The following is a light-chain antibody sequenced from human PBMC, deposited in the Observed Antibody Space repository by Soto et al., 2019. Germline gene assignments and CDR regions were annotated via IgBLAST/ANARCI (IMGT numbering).Light chain of an antibody. CDR1: QGVSRK. J-gene: IGKJ4*01. Sequence: EIVMTQSPATLSVAPGERVTFSCRASQGVSRKLAWYQHKPGQAPRLLISGASTGATGIPARFSGSGSGTEFTLTISSLQSEDFAVYYCQQYNSWPLTFGGGTKV. CDR3: QQYNSWPLT. V-gene: IGKV3-15*01. CDR2: GAS.